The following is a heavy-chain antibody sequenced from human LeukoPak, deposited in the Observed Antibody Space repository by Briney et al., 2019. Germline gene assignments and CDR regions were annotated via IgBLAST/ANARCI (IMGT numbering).Heavy chain of an antibody. D-gene: IGHD2/OR15-2a*01. Sequence: GGSLRLSCAASGFTFSSYWMHWVRQAPGKGLVWVSRINTDGSSTSYADSVKGRFTISRDNSKNTLYLQMNSLRVEDTAVYYCAKEEYRISPPHWGQGTLVTVSS. CDR3: AKEEYRISPPH. J-gene: IGHJ4*02. CDR2: INTDGSST. CDR1: GFTFSSYW. V-gene: IGHV3-74*01.